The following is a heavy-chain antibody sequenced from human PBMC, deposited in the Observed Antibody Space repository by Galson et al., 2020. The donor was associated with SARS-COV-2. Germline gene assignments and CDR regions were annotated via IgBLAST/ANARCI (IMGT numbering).Heavy chain of an antibody. V-gene: IGHV4-30-4*01. D-gene: IGHD2-2*01. J-gene: IGHJ5*02. CDR1: GGSISSGDYY. CDR2: IYYSGST. Sequence: SQTLSLTCTVSGGSISSGDYYWSWIRQPPGKGLEWIGYIYYSGSTYYNPSLKSRVTISVDTSKNQFSLKLSSVTAADTAVYYCAVHCSSTSCYGQHGRITWGQGTLVTVSS. CDR3: AVHCSSTSCYGQHGRIT.